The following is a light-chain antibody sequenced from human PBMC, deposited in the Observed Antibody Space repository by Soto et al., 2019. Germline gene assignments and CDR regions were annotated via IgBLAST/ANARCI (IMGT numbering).Light chain of an antibody. J-gene: IGKJ2*01. Sequence: DIPMTQSPSSLSASVGDRVTITCRASQSISNYLNWYQQIPGQAPKLLIYAASSLQSGVPSRFSGGGSGTDFTLTISSLQPEDFATYYCQQCYSTSYTFGQGTKLEIK. V-gene: IGKV1-39*01. CDR3: QQCYSTSYT. CDR1: QSISNY. CDR2: AAS.